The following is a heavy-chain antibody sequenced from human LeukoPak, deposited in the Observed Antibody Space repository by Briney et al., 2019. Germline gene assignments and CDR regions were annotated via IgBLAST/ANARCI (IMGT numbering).Heavy chain of an antibody. CDR2: INPNSGGT. Sequence: ASVKVSCKASGYTFTSYDINWVRQATGQGLEWMGWINPNSGGTNYAQKFQGRVTMTRDTSISTAYMELSRLRSDDTAVYYCAREFFGSPQANPRNNWFDPWGQGTLVTVSS. J-gene: IGHJ5*02. CDR3: AREFFGSPQANPRNNWFDP. D-gene: IGHD1-14*01. V-gene: IGHV1-2*02. CDR1: GYTFTSYD.